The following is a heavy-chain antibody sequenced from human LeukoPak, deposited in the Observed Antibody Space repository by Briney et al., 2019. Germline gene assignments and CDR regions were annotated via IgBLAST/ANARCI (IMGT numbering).Heavy chain of an antibody. CDR1: GYSITSRYW. CDR3: ARVGGDDSTGHYSVDY. V-gene: IGHV4-38-2*01. Sequence: NPSETLSLTCAVSGYSITSRYWWGWIRQTPGRGLEWIGSLRHSGSTSYNPSLKSRVTISVDTSKNQFSLRLSSVTAADTAVYYCARVGGDDSTGHYSVDYWGQGTLVTVSS. CDR2: LRHSGST. J-gene: IGHJ4*02. D-gene: IGHD3-22*01.